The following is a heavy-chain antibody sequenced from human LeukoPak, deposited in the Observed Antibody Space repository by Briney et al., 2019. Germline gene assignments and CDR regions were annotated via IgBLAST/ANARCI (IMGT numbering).Heavy chain of an antibody. Sequence: GGSLRLSCAASGFTFDKYAMHWVRHAPGKGLEWVSGINYDSRNIGYAGSVKGRVTISRDNARNSLDLQMNSLRAEDTAVYYCARDLEVDIVVVPAAKGLDYWGQGTLVTVSS. J-gene: IGHJ4*02. CDR2: INYDSRNI. CDR1: GFTFDKYA. CDR3: ARDLEVDIVVVPAAKGLDY. D-gene: IGHD2-2*01. V-gene: IGHV3-9*01.